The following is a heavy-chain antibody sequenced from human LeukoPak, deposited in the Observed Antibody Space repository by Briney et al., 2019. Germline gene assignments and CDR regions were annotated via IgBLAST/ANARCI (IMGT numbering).Heavy chain of an antibody. CDR1: GFTFSSYA. J-gene: IGHJ3*02. CDR3: AKEMAVAGLGAFDI. Sequence: GGSLRLSCVVSGFTFSSYAMSWVRQAPGKGLEWVSAIFGGGGMTYYADSVKGRFTISRDNSKNTLYLQVSSLRAEDTAVYYCAKEMAVAGLGAFDIWGQGTMVTVS. D-gene: IGHD6-19*01. V-gene: IGHV3-23*01. CDR2: IFGGGGMT.